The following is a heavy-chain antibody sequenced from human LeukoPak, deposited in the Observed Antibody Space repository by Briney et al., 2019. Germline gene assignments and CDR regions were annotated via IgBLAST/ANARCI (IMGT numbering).Heavy chain of an antibody. Sequence: GGSLRLSCAASGFTFSDYAMSWVRQAPGKGLEWVSAINSGGSTYYSNYVKGGATISRDNSKNTLYLQLNSLRAEDTAVYYCANRPQGDWGQGALVTVSS. CDR3: ANRPQGD. D-gene: IGHD6-6*01. CDR2: INSGGST. J-gene: IGHJ4*02. CDR1: GFTFSDYA. V-gene: IGHV3-23*01.